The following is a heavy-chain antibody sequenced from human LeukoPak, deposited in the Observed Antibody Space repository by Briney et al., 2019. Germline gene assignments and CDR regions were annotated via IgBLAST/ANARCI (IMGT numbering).Heavy chain of an antibody. D-gene: IGHD1-26*01. Sequence: GASVKVSCKASGYTFTSYGISWVRQAPGQGLEWMGWISAYNGNTNYAQKLQGRVTMTTDTSTSTAYMELRSLRSDDTAVYYCARGRAFTVGASYNWFDPWGQGTLVTVSS. CDR3: ARGRAFTVGASYNWFDP. J-gene: IGHJ5*02. CDR1: GYTFTSYG. V-gene: IGHV1-18*01. CDR2: ISAYNGNT.